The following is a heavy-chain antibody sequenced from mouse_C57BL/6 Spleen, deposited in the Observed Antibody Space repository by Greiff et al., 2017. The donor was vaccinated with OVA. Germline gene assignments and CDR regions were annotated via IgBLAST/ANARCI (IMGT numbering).Heavy chain of an antibody. CDR3: ARETTVVAFHWYFDV. J-gene: IGHJ1*03. CDR2: IYPRSGNT. CDR1: GYTFTSYG. Sequence: VQLKESGAELARPGASVKLSCKASGYTFTSYGISWVKQRTGQGLEWIGEIYPRSGNTYYNEKLKGKATLTADKSSSTAYMELRSLTSEDSAVYFCARETTVVAFHWYFDVWGTGTTVTVS. D-gene: IGHD1-1*01. V-gene: IGHV1-81*01.